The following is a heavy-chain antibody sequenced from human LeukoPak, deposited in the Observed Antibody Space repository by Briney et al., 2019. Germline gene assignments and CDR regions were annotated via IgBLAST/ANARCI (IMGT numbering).Heavy chain of an antibody. CDR2: IYPGDSDT. J-gene: IGHJ6*04. Sequence: GESLKISCKGPGYSFTSYWIGWVRQMPGKGLEWMGIIYPGDSDTRYSPSFQGQVTISADKSISTAYLQWSSLKASDTAMYYCARQEGSSGLTSGMDVWGKGTTVTVSS. V-gene: IGHV5-51*01. D-gene: IGHD6-25*01. CDR3: ARQEGSSGLTSGMDV. CDR1: GYSFTSYW.